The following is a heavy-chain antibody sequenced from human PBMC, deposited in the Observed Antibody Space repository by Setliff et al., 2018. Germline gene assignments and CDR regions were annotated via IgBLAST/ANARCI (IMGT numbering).Heavy chain of an antibody. CDR2: IYPGDSDT. CDR1: GYSFTTYW. Sequence: PGESLKISCKGSGYSFTTYWIGWVRQMPGKGLEWMGIIYPGDSDTRYSPSFQGQVTISVDKSISTAYLQWSSLKASDTAMYYCARALASAGTVYFDYWGQGTLVTVSS. CDR3: ARALASAGTVYFDY. J-gene: IGHJ4*02. V-gene: IGHV5-51*01. D-gene: IGHD6-13*01.